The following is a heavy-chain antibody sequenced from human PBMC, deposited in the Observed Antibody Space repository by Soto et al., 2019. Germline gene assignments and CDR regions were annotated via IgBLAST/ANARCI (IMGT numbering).Heavy chain of an antibody. CDR1: GFTFSSYW. Sequence: EVQLVESGGGLVQPGGSLRLSCAASGFTFSSYWMHWVRQAPGKGLVWVSRINSDGSSTSYADSVKGRFTISRDNAKNTLYLQMNSLRAEDTAVYYCARPLLARGSYRHSGAFDIWGQGTMVTVSS. CDR3: ARPLLARGSYRHSGAFDI. D-gene: IGHD3-16*02. J-gene: IGHJ3*02. V-gene: IGHV3-74*01. CDR2: INSDGSST.